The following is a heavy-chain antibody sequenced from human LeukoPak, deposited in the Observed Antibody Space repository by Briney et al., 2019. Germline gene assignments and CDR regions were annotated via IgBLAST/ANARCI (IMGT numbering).Heavy chain of an antibody. Sequence: SETLTLTCTVSGGSGSSESYHWSWIRQPPGKGLEWIAYIFNSGSSNYNPSLKSRVTISVDTSKNQFSLKLNSVTAADTAQYHCARGVGGVREGFDIWGQGTMVTVSS. D-gene: IGHD3-16*01. V-gene: IGHV4-61*01. CDR3: ARGVGGVREGFDI. J-gene: IGHJ3*02. CDR2: IFNSGSS. CDR1: GGSGSSESYH.